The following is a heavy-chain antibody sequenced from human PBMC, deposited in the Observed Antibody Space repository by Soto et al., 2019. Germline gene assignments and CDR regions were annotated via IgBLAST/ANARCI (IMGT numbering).Heavy chain of an antibody. CDR2: ISAYNGDT. V-gene: IGHV1-18*01. J-gene: IGHJ4*02. D-gene: IGHD2-2*01. CDR1: GYTFTTFG. CDR3: ASAWGGEESYCTSTSCIPEQ. Sequence: QVHLVQSGAEVKESGASVKVSCKASGYTFTTFGITWVRQAPGQGLEWVGWISAYNGDTRYAEKFQDRVILTTETSTDTAYMELRGLTSDNTAVYFCASAWGGEESYCTSTSCIPEQWGQGTLVTVSS.